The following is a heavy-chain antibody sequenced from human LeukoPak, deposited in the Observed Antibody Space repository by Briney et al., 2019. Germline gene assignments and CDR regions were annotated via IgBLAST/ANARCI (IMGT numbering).Heavy chain of an antibody. J-gene: IGHJ4*02. V-gene: IGHV4-38-2*02. CDR1: GYSISSDYY. CDR2: VHHSGRT. CDR3: ARQGPTRTKFDY. Sequence: SETLSLTCTVSGYSISSDYYWGWIRQPPGKGLEWIGSVHHSGRTYYNPSLKSRVTISVDTSKNQFSLKLSSVTAADTAVYYCARQGPTRTKFDYWGQGTLVTVSS. D-gene: IGHD1/OR15-1a*01.